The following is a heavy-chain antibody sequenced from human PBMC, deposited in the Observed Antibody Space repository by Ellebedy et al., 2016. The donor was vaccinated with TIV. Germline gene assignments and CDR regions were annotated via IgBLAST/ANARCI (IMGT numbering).Heavy chain of an antibody. CDR2: ISAYNGNT. V-gene: IGHV1-18*01. Sequence: ASVKVSCXASGYTFTSYGISWVRQAPGQGLEWMGWISAYNGNTNYAQKLQGRVTMTTDTSTSTAYMELRSLRSDDTAVYYCARDPPHTNLIDYYYYGMDVWGQGTTVTVSS. CDR1: GYTFTSYG. J-gene: IGHJ6*02. D-gene: IGHD1-7*01. CDR3: ARDPPHTNLIDYYYYGMDV.